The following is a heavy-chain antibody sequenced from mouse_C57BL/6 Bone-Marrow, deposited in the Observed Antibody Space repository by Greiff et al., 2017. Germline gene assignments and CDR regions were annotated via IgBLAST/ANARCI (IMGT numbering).Heavy chain of an antibody. Sequence: LQESGPGLVKPSQSLSLTCSVTGYSITSGYYWNWIRQFPGNKLEWMGYISYDGSNNYNPSLKNRISITRDTSKNQFFLKLNSVTTEDTATYYCARRYYYGSSYDYWGQGTTLTVSS. CDR1: GYSITSGYY. V-gene: IGHV3-6*01. D-gene: IGHD1-1*01. CDR3: ARRYYYGSSYDY. J-gene: IGHJ2*01. CDR2: ISYDGSN.